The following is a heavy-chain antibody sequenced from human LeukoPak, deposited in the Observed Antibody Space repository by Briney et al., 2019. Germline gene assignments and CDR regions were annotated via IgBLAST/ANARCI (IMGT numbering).Heavy chain of an antibody. CDR1: GGSISSSSYY. CDR3: ASRGAAAGAEYYYYYMDV. J-gene: IGHJ6*03. CDR2: IYYSGST. D-gene: IGHD6-13*01. Sequence: SETLSLTCTVSGGSISSSSYYWGWIRQPPGKGLEWIGYIYYSGSTNYNPSLKSRVTISVDTSKNQFSLKLSSVTAADTAVYYCASRGAAAGAEYYYYYMDVWGKGTTVTVSS. V-gene: IGHV4-61*05.